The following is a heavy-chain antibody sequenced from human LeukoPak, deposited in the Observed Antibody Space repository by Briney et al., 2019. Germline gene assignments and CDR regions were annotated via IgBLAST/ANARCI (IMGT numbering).Heavy chain of an antibody. CDR3: ARQPGYSGYDYDY. CDR1: GYTFTSYD. Sequence: GASVKVSCKASGYTFTSYDINWVRQATGQGLEWMGWMNPNSGNTGYAQKFQGRVTITRNTSISTAYMELSSLRSEDPAVYYCARQPGYSGYDYDYWGQGTLVTVSS. CDR2: MNPNSGNT. J-gene: IGHJ4*02. V-gene: IGHV1-8*03. D-gene: IGHD5-12*01.